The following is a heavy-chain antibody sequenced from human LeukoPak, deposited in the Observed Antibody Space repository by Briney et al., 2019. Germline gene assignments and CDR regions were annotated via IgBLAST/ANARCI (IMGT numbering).Heavy chain of an antibody. CDR1: GFTFSIYA. CDR3: AKPLHDYADSYFDY. Sequence: GGSLRLSCVASGFTFSIYAMTWVRQAPGKGLEWVSAIGGRGGRTYYADSVKGRFTISRDNSKNTLYLQMNSLRGEDTAVYFCAKPLHDYADSYFDYWGQGTLVTVSS. J-gene: IGHJ4*02. V-gene: IGHV3-23*01. CDR2: IGGRGGRT. D-gene: IGHD4-17*01.